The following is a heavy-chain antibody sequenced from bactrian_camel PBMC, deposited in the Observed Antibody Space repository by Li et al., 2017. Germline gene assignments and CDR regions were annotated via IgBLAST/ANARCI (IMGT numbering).Heavy chain of an antibody. Sequence: QLVESGGGSVQAGGSLRLSCSASGDTFSASCMGWFRQAPGKEPEGVAADYAGGAAPYYADSVKGRFTISQDSAKKTVYLQMNTLKPEDTGMYYCAADPRFPLSGGYHYTVKRCTFDPTNTCWGQGTQVTVS. CDR2: DYAGGAAP. D-gene: IGHD2*01. V-gene: IGHV3S1*01. J-gene: IGHJ4*01. CDR1: GDTFSASC. CDR3: AADPRFPLSGGYHYTVKRCTFDPTNTC.